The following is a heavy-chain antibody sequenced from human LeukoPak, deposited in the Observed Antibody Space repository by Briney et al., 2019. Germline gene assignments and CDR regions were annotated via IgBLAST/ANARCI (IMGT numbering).Heavy chain of an antibody. Sequence: SSETLSLTCTVSDGSISSYYWSWIRQPGGKGLEWIGRIYTSGSTNYNPSLKSRVTMSVDTSKNQFSLKLSSVTAADTAVYYCAREARPGPYDYWGQGTLVTVSS. CDR3: AREARPGPYDY. J-gene: IGHJ4*02. CDR1: DGSISSYY. V-gene: IGHV4-4*07. CDR2: IYTSGST.